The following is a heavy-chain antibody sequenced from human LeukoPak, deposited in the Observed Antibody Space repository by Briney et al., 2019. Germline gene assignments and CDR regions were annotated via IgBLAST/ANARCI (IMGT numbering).Heavy chain of an antibody. D-gene: IGHD3-22*01. J-gene: IGHJ4*02. V-gene: IGHV1-18*01. Sequence: ASVTVSCTASGYTFTSYGISWVRQAPGQGLEWMGWISAYNGNTNYAQKLQGRVTMTTDTSTSTAYMELRSLRSDDTAVYYCARDGADSSGYYPYYFDYWGQGTLVTVSS. CDR2: ISAYNGNT. CDR3: ARDGADSSGYYPYYFDY. CDR1: GYTFTSYG.